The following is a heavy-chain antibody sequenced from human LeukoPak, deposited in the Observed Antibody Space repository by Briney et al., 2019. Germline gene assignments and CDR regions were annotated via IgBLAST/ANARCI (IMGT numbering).Heavy chain of an antibody. CDR1: GGTFSSYA. D-gene: IGHD3-22*01. CDR2: IIPIFGTA. CDR3: ARVPLRGYYDSSGYYFDY. J-gene: IGHJ4*02. V-gene: IGHV1-69*05. Sequence: ASVKVSCKASGGTFSSYAISWVRQAPGQGLEWMGGIIPIFGTANYAQKFQGRVTITTDESTSTAYMELSSLRSEDTAVYYCARVPLRGYYDSSGYYFDYWGQGTLVTVSS.